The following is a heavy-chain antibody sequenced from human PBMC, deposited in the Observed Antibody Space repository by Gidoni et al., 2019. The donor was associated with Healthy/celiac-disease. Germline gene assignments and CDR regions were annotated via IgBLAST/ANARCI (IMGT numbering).Heavy chain of an antibody. CDR1: GFTFGDYA. V-gene: IGHV3-49*05. J-gene: IGHJ6*03. D-gene: IGHD3-10*01. Sequence: EVQLVESGGGLVKPGRSLRLSCTASGFTFGDYAMSWFRQAPGKGLEWVGFIRSKAYGGTTEYAASVKGRFTISRDDSKSIAYLQMNSLKTEDTAVYYCTRVPRGAYYYYMDVWGKGTTVTVSS. CDR3: TRVPRGAYYYYMDV. CDR2: IRSKAYGGTT.